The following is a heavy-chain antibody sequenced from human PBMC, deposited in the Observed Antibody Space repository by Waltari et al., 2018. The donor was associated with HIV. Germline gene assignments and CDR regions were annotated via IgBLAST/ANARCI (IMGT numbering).Heavy chain of an antibody. D-gene: IGHD1-26*01. Sequence: QVHLVQSGAEVKKPGASVKVSCKASGYSFTGYYMHWVRQAPGQGLEWMGRINPNTGGTNYAQKFQGRVTMTRDTSISTAYMELSRLRSDDTAVYYCARALMGVGATNHKDDYWGQGTLVTVSS. CDR3: ARALMGVGATNHKDDY. CDR2: INPNTGGT. CDR1: GYSFTGYY. J-gene: IGHJ4*02. V-gene: IGHV1-2*06.